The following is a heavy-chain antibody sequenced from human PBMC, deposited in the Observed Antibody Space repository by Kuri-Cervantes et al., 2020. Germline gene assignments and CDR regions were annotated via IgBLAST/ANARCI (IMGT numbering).Heavy chain of an antibody. Sequence: GESLKISCKGFGYSFSKCWIGWVRQMPGKGLEWMGIIYPGDSDTTYSPSFQGQVTMSVDKSISTAYLQWSSLKASDTAMYYCARQSRVEVTTGNWFDSWGQGTLVTVSS. D-gene: IGHD2-21*02. CDR2: IYPGDSDT. J-gene: IGHJ5*01. V-gene: IGHV5-51*01. CDR3: ARQSRVEVTTGNWFDS. CDR1: GYSFSKCW.